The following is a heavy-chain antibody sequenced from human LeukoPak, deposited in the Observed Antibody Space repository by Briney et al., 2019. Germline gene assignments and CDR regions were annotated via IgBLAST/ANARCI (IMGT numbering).Heavy chain of an antibody. D-gene: IGHD3-10*01. Sequence: SSETLSLTCTVSGGSISSSSYYWGWIRQPPGKGLEWIGSIYYSGSTYYNPSLKSRVTISVDTSKNQFSLKLSSVTAADTAVYYCARGERWGPMVRGVIIPFDYWGQGTLVTVSS. CDR2: IYYSGST. CDR3: ARGERWGPMVRGVIIPFDY. V-gene: IGHV4-39*07. J-gene: IGHJ4*02. CDR1: GGSISSSSYY.